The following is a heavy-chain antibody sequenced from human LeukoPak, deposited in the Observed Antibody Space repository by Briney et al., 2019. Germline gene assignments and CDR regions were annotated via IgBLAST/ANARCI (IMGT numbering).Heavy chain of an antibody. CDR3: VSYHGFLEWSRFSPFDY. CDR2: IIPILGIA. Sequence: ASVKVSCKASGGTFSSYAISWVRQAPGQGLEWMGRIIPILGIANYAQKFQGRVTITADKSTSTAYMELSSLRSEDTAVYYCVSYHGFLEWSRFSPFDYWGQGTLVTVSS. D-gene: IGHD3-3*01. V-gene: IGHV1-69*04. J-gene: IGHJ4*02. CDR1: GGTFSSYA.